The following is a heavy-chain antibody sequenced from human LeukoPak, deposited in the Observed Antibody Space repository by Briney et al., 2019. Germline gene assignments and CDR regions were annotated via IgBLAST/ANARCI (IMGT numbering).Heavy chain of an antibody. CDR1: GGSISNYY. CDR3: ARHTVGPGISTTFDY. V-gene: IGHV4-59*08. CDR2: IYHRGTT. D-gene: IGHD2-2*01. J-gene: IGHJ4*02. Sequence: SETLSLTCTVSGGSISNYYWTWIRQPPGKGLEWVGYIYHRGTTDYNPSLKSRVTMSLDTAKNQFSLKMSSVTAADTAVYYCARHTVGPGISTTFDYWGQGTLVTVSS.